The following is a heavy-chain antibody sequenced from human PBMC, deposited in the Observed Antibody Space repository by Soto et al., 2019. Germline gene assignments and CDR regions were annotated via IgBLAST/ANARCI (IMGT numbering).Heavy chain of an antibody. CDR1: GFSRTTSGEA. J-gene: IGHJ4*02. Sequence: QITLRESGPALVKPTQTRTLTCIFSGFSRTTSGEAVAWIRQPPGKALEWLGIIYWDDDNRYSPSLINRSTFNPDTSKNQVFLSMAEVDPSDTATYYSAHTVAGNSGRALDYWGQGSRVTVSS. CDR2: IYWDDDN. D-gene: IGHD1-7*01. CDR3: AHTVAGNSGRALDY. V-gene: IGHV2-5*02.